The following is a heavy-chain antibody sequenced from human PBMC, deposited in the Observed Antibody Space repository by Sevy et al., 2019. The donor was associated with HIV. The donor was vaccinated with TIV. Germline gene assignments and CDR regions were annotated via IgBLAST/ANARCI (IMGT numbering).Heavy chain of an antibody. CDR2: IKSKSDGGTV. V-gene: IGHV3-15*01. Sequence: GGSLRLSCVASGFTFSDAWMGWVRQAAGKGLECVGRIKSKSDGGTVEHAAPGKGRFTISRDDSKDTLYLQMNSLKTEDTAVYFCITYPRITTTGTGGFDPWGQGTLVTVSS. CDR3: ITYPRITTTGTGGFDP. D-gene: IGHD6-13*01. CDR1: GFTFSDAW. J-gene: IGHJ5*02.